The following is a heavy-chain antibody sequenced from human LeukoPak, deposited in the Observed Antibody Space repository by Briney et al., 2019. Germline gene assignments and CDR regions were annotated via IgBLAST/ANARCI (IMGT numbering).Heavy chain of an antibody. CDR1: GYTFTGYY. Sequence: GASVKVSCKASGYTFTGYYMHWVRQAPGQGLEWMGWINPNSGGTNYAQKFQGGVTMTRDTSISTAYMELSRLRSDDTAVYYCARRMAYSGSYYYMDVWGKGTTVTVSS. CDR3: ARRMAYSGSYYYMDV. J-gene: IGHJ6*03. CDR2: INPNSGGT. V-gene: IGHV1-2*02. D-gene: IGHD1-26*01.